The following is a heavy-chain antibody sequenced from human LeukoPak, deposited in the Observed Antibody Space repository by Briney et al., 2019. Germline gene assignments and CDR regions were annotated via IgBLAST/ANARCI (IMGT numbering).Heavy chain of an antibody. V-gene: IGHV4-39*01. CDR2: IYCSGST. D-gene: IGHD3-22*01. Sequence: SETLSLTCTVSGGSISSSSYYWGWIRQPPGKGLEWIGSIYCSGSTYYNPSLKSRVTISVDTSKNQFSLKLSSVTAADTAVYYCARTTRFPYYYDSSGYGAFDIWGQGTMVTVSS. CDR1: GGSISSSSYY. CDR3: ARTTRFPYYYDSSGYGAFDI. J-gene: IGHJ3*02.